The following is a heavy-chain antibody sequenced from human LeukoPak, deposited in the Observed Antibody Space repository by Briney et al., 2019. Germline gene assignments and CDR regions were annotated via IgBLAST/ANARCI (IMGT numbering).Heavy chain of an antibody. V-gene: IGHV4-38-2*02. Sequence: SETLSLTCAVSGYSISSCYYWGWIRQPPGKGLERIGSIYHSGSTYYNPSLKRQVTISVDTSKNQFSLQLSSVTAADTAVYYCARDKLAHGAAAGLGYWGQGTLVTVSS. CDR3: ARDKLAHGAAAGLGY. CDR2: IYHSGST. J-gene: IGHJ4*02. CDR1: GYSISSCYY. D-gene: IGHD6-13*01.